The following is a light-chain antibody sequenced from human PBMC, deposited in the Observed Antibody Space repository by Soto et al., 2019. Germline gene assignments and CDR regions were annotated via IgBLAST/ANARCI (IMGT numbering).Light chain of an antibody. CDR1: LSVSVY. CDR3: HQRQYWPPIT. J-gene: IGKJ5*01. Sequence: EIGMTQAAPTLSLSPGDRAALAWRTSLSVSVYLDWYQQKPAQAPRLLISDASNRATGIPARFSGSGSGTDSTLTISSLEPDDFAVYYCHQRQYWPPITFGQGTRLEIK. V-gene: IGKV3-11*01. CDR2: DAS.